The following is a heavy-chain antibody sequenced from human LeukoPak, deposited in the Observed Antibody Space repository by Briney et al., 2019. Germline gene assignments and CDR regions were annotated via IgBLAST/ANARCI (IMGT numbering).Heavy chain of an antibody. J-gene: IGHJ4*02. CDR3: ARRDDYVWGSYPNYFDY. CDR2: ISSSSSTI. Sequence: GGSLRLSCAASGFTFSSYSMNWVRQAPGKGLEWVSYISSSSSTIYYADSVKGRFTISRDNAKNSLYLQMNSLRAGDTAVYYCARRDDYVWGSYPNYFDYWGQGTLVTVSS. V-gene: IGHV3-48*01. CDR1: GFTFSSYS. D-gene: IGHD3-16*02.